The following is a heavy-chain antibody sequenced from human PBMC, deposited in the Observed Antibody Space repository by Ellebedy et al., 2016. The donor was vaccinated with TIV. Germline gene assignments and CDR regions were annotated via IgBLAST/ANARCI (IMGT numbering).Heavy chain of an antibody. J-gene: IGHJ4*02. CDR2: LTSAGDT. D-gene: IGHD5-24*01. CDR1: GFTFSSHD. Sequence: GESLKISCAASGFTFSSHDMHWVRQPTGKGLEWVSGLTSAGDTYYLGSVKGRFIISRDSAKNSLYLQMNSLRAEGTAVYYCARATSGFDYWGQGALATVSS. V-gene: IGHV3-13*01. CDR3: ARATSGFDY.